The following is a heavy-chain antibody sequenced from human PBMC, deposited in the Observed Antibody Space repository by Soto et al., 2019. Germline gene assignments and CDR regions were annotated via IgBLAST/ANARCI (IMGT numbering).Heavy chain of an antibody. CDR1: GGSISSGGYY. Sequence: PSETLSLTCTVSGGSISSGGYYWSWIRQHPGKGLEWIGYIYYSGSTYYNPSLKSRVTISVDTSKNQFSLKLSSVTAADTAVYYFARDCIAAAGSRYYYYMDVWGKGTTVTVSS. CDR3: ARDCIAAAGSRYYYYMDV. D-gene: IGHD6-13*01. J-gene: IGHJ6*03. CDR2: IYYSGST. V-gene: IGHV4-31*03.